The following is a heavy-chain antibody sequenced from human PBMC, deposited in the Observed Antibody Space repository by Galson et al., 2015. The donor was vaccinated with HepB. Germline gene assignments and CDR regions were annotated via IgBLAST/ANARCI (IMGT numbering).Heavy chain of an antibody. D-gene: IGHD1-7*01. Sequence: SLRLSCAASGFTFSNAWMSWVRQAPGKGLEWVGRIKSKTDGGTTDYAAPVKGRFTISRDDSKNTLYLQMNSLKTEDTAVYYCTTDNWNYGYDIWGQGTMVTVSS. CDR3: TTDNWNYGYDI. CDR1: GFTFSNAW. CDR2: IKSKTDGGTT. J-gene: IGHJ3*02. V-gene: IGHV3-15*01.